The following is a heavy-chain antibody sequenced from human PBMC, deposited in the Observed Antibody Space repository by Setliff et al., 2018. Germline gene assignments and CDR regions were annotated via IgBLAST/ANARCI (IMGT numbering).Heavy chain of an antibody. CDR1: GFTFSDYY. CDR3: AKESGAHYFYYYYMDV. J-gene: IGHJ6*03. D-gene: IGHD2-15*01. Sequence: GGSLRLSCAASGFTFSDYYMSWIRQAPGKGLEWVANIKQDGSAKYYVDSVKGRFIISRDNSKNTLYLQMNSLRAEDTAVYFCAKESGAHYFYYYYMDVWGKGTTVTVSS. CDR2: IKQDGSAK. V-gene: IGHV3-7*01.